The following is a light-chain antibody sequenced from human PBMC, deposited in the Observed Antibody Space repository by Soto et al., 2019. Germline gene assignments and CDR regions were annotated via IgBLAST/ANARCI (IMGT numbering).Light chain of an antibody. V-gene: IGKV3-20*01. J-gene: IGKJ4*01. CDR2: GAS. Sequence: EIVLTQIPGTLSLSPGERAPLSCKASQSVSSSYLAWYQQKPGQAPRLLIYGASSRATGIPDRFSGSGSGTNFTLTISRLEPEDFAVYYCQQYGSSPLTFGGGTKVDIK. CDR3: QQYGSSPLT. CDR1: QSVSSSY.